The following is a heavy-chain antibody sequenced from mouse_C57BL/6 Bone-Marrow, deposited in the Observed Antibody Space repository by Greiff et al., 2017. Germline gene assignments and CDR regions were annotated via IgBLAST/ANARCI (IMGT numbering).Heavy chain of an antibody. V-gene: IGHV1-36*01. CDR2: VYPYTGGT. J-gene: IGHJ4*01. Sequence: VQLQQSGPVLVKPGPSVKISCKASGFSFTDYYMHWVKQSHGKSLEWIGIVYPYTGGTSYNQKFKGKATLTVDTSSSTAYMELNSLTTEDSAVYYCARAGDGYDIGKAVDYWGQGNSATVTA. D-gene: IGHD2-2*01. CDR1: GFSFTDYY. CDR3: ARAGDGYDIGKAVDY.